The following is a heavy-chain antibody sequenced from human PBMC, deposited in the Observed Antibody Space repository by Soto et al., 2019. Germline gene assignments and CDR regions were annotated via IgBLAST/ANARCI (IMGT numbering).Heavy chain of an antibody. D-gene: IGHD3-10*01. Sequence: GGSLRLSCAASGFTFSSYWMSWVRQAPGKGLEWVANIKQDGSEKYYVDSVEGRFTISRDNAKNSLYLQMNSLRAEDTAVYYCARILLWFGEFDYFNYWGQGTLVTVSS. CDR1: GFTFSSYW. J-gene: IGHJ4*02. CDR3: ARILLWFGEFDYFNY. V-gene: IGHV3-7*01. CDR2: IKQDGSEK.